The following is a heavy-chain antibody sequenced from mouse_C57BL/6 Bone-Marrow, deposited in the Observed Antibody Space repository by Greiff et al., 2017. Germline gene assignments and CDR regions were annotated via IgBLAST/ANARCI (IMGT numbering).Heavy chain of an antibody. CDR3: ARNYYGRGYFDY. J-gene: IGHJ2*01. CDR2: ISNSGST. CDR1: GYSFTSYY. D-gene: IGHD1-1*01. Sequence: EVMLVESGPGLAQPSQTLSLTCSVTGYSFTSYYWNWIRKFPGNKLEYMGYISNSGSTYYNPSLKSRISITRVTSKHQYYLQLNSVTTEDTATYYCARNYYGRGYFDYWGKGTTLTVSS. V-gene: IGHV3-8*01.